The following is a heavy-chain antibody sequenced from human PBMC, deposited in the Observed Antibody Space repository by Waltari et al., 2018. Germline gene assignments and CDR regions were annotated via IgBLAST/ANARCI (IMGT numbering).Heavy chain of an antibody. J-gene: IGHJ3*02. CDR2: IRTSNGKT. Sequence: QVQLVQSGAEVKKPGASVKVSCKASGYTFTSYGISWVRQAPGQGLEWMGWIRTSNGKTNYAQKLQGRVTITTDTSTSTAYMELRSLRSDDTAVYYCARDHIVGATANAFDIWGQGTMVTVSS. CDR3: ARDHIVGATANAFDI. D-gene: IGHD1-26*01. CDR1: GYTFTSYG. V-gene: IGHV1-18*01.